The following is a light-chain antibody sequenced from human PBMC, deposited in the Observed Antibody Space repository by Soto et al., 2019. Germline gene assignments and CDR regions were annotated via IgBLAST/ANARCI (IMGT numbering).Light chain of an antibody. J-gene: IGKJ1*01. CDR1: QSISIW. CDR2: KTS. V-gene: IGKV1-5*03. CDR3: QHWHDYSWT. Sequence: DIHMTQSPSTLSASVGDRVTITCRASQSISIWLAWYQQKPGKAPNLLIYKTSSLETGVPSRFSGSGSGTEFTLTISSRQPDDFATYYCQHWHDYSWTFGQGTKVEVK.